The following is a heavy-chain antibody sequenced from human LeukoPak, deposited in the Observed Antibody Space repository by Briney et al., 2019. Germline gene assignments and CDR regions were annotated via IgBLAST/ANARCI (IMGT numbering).Heavy chain of an antibody. CDR2: IYSSGST. CDR1: GGSISSGDYY. V-gene: IGHV4-61*02. CDR3: VRGGKLANY. Sequence: SETLSLTCTVSGGSISSGDYYWTWIRQPAGKGLEWIGRIYSSGSTNYNPSLKSRVTISIDTSKNQFSLKLSSVTAADTAVYYCVRGGKLANYWGRGTLVTVSS. D-gene: IGHD1-26*01. J-gene: IGHJ4*02.